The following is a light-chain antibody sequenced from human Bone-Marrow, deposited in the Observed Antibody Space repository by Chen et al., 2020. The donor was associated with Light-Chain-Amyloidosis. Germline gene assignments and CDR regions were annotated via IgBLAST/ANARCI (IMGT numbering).Light chain of an antibody. CDR1: NSNIGNNY. CDR3: GTWDNSLSAGV. CDR2: DNN. Sequence: QSVLTQPPSVSAAPGQKVSISCSGSNSNIGNNYVSWYQQFPGAAPKLLIYDNNKRPSGIPDLFSGSRSGTSATLGITGLQTGDEAEYYCGTWDNSLSAGVFGGGTKLTVL. J-gene: IGLJ3*02. V-gene: IGLV1-51*01.